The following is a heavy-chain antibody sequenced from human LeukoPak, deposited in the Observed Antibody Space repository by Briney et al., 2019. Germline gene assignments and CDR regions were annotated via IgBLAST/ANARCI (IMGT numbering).Heavy chain of an antibody. CDR3: ARERVTTGTTLDY. J-gene: IGHJ4*02. V-gene: IGHV3-48*01. D-gene: IGHD1-1*01. CDR1: GFTFSSHS. CDR2: ISSSSSTI. Sequence: PGGSLRLSCAASGFTFSSHSMNWVRQAPGKGLEWVSYISSSSSTIYYADSVKGRFTISRDNAKNSLYLQMNSLRAEDTAVYYCARERVTTGTTLDYWGQGTLVTVSS.